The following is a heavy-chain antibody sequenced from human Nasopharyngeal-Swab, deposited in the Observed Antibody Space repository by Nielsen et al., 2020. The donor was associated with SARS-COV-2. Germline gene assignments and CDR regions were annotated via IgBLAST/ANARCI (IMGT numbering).Heavy chain of an antibody. D-gene: IGHD3-22*01. Sequence: ASVKVSCKASGYTFTSYGISWVRQAPGQGLEWMGWISAYNGNTNYAQKLQGRVTMTTDTSTSTAYMELRSLRSDDTAVYYCARDYYDSSGYYVFEYWGQGTLVTVSS. J-gene: IGHJ4*02. CDR3: ARDYYDSSGYYVFEY. CDR2: ISAYNGNT. CDR1: GYTFTSYG. V-gene: IGHV1-18*01.